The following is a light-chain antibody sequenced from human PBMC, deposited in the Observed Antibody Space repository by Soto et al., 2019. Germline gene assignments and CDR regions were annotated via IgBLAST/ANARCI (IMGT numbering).Light chain of an antibody. J-gene: IGKJ5*01. V-gene: IGKV3-20*01. CDR2: DAS. Sequence: EIVLTQSPCTLSLSPGERATLSCRASQSVSSSTYLAWYQQKAGQAPRLLIYDASSRATGIPDRFSGSGSRTDFTLTISRLEPEDFAVYYCQQYGSSPITFGQGTRLEIK. CDR1: QSVSSSTY. CDR3: QQYGSSPIT.